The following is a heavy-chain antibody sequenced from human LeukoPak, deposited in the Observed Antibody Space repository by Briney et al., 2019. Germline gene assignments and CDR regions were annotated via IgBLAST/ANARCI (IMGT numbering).Heavy chain of an antibody. CDR1: GGSISSSSYY. V-gene: IGHV4-39*07. J-gene: IGHJ4*02. CDR3: ARRRGYDFWSGYYSQYFDY. Sequence: TSETLSLTCTVSGGSISSSSYYWGWIRQPPGKGLEWIGSIYYSGSTYYNPSLKSRVTISVDTSKNQFSLKLSSVTAADTAVYYCARRRGYDFWSGYYSQYFDYWGQGTLVTVSS. CDR2: IYYSGST. D-gene: IGHD3-3*01.